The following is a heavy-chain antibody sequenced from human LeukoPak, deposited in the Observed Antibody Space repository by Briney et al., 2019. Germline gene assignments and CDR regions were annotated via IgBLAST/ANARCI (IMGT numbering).Heavy chain of an antibody. V-gene: IGHV3-30*18. J-gene: IGHJ6*02. CDR1: GFTFSSYG. D-gene: IGHD5-18*01. CDR2: ISYDGSNK. Sequence: HAGGSLRLSCAASGFTFSSYGMHWVRQAPGKGLEWVAVISYDGSNKYYADSVKGRFTISRDNSKNTLYLQMNSLRAEDTAVYYCAKDLDYGYTYYYYYGMDVWGQGTTVTVSS. CDR3: AKDLDYGYTYYYYYGMDV.